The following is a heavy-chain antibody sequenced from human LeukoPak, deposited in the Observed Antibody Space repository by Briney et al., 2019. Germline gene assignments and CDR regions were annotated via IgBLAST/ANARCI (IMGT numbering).Heavy chain of an antibody. D-gene: IGHD4-17*01. CDR1: GGSINNYY. Sequence: SETLSLTCTVSGGSINNYYWSWIRQPPGKGLEWIGYIYYSGSTNYNPSLKSRVTISVDMSKNQFSLKLSSVTAADTAVYYCVGHSPPTVTIWGRAFDIWGLGTLVTVSS. J-gene: IGHJ3*02. V-gene: IGHV4-59*08. CDR2: IYYSGST. CDR3: VGHSPPTVTIWGRAFDI.